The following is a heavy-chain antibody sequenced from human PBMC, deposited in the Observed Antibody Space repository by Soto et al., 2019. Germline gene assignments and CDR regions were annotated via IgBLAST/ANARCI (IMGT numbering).Heavy chain of an antibody. CDR1: GGSISSGDYY. CDR2: IYYSGST. J-gene: IGHJ4*02. V-gene: IGHV4-30-4*01. CDR3: ARVGVVVPAAIGGYFDY. Sequence: SETLSLTCTVSGGSISSGDYYWSWIRQPPGKGLEWIGYIYYSGSTYYNPSLKSRVTISVDTSKNQFSLKLSSVTAADTAVYYCARVGVVVPAAIGGYFDYWGQGTLVTVSS. D-gene: IGHD2-2*01.